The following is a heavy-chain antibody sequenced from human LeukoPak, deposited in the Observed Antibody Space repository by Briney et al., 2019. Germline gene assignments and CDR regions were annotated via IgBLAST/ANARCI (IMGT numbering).Heavy chain of an antibody. D-gene: IGHD6-19*01. V-gene: IGHV1-2*04. CDR2: INPNSGGT. Sequence: ASVNVSCTASGYTFTGYYMHWVRQAPGQGLEWMGWINPNSGGTNYAQKFQGWVTMTRDTSISTAYMELSRLRSDDTAVYYCARGLLNPNSSPFDPWGQGTLVTVSS. J-gene: IGHJ5*02. CDR3: ARGLLNPNSSPFDP. CDR1: GYTFTGYY.